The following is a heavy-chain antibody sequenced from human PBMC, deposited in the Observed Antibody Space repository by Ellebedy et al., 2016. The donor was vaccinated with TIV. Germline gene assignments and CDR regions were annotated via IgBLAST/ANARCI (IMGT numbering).Heavy chain of an antibody. CDR3: AREGGSSGYCGYFDS. CDR1: GFTFSTFA. J-gene: IGHJ4*02. Sequence: GESLKISXAASGFTFSTFAMSWVRQAPGKGLEWVSSISGSSDTTYYADSVKGRFTVSRDNSKNTLYLEMNSLSAEDTAVYYCAREGGSSGYCGYFDSWGQGTLVTVSS. CDR2: ISGSSDTT. D-gene: IGHD3-22*01. V-gene: IGHV3-23*01.